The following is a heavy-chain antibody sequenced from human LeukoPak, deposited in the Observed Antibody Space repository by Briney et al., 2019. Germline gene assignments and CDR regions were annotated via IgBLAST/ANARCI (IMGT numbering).Heavy chain of an antibody. CDR2: ISGSGGST. D-gene: IGHD3-22*01. Sequence: PGGSLRLSCAASGFTFSSYAMSWVRQAPGKGLEWVSAISGSGGSTYYADSVKGRFTISRDNSKNTLYLQMNSLRAEDTAVYYCAKAWTPTWYYDSRGLEYFQHWGQGTLVTVSS. J-gene: IGHJ1*01. CDR3: AKAWTPTWYYDSRGLEYFQH. V-gene: IGHV3-23*01. CDR1: GFTFSSYA.